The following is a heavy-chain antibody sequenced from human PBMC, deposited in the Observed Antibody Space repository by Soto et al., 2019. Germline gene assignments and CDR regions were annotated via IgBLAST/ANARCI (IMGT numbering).Heavy chain of an antibody. V-gene: IGHV3-33*01. CDR3: ARPMNVIAGYFDY. CDR2: IWYDGSNK. CDR1: GFTFSSYG. D-gene: IGHD6-13*01. Sequence: QVQLVESGGGVVQPGRSLRLSCAASGFTFSSYGMHWVLQAPGKGLEWVAVIWYDGSNKYYADSVKGRFTISRDNSKNTLSLQMNSLRDEDTAVYYCARPMNVIAGYFDYWGQGTLVIVSS. J-gene: IGHJ4*02.